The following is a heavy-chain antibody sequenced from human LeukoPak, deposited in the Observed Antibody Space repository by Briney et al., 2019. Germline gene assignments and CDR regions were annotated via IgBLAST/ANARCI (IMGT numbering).Heavy chain of an antibody. CDR1: GFTFSGKY. CDR3: ATDTGTVFDH. Sequence: GGSLRLSCTASGFTFSGKYMNWVRQAPGKGLEWVSLIDDDFTTKYADSVKGRFTITRDNSKSTLYLQMISLRAEDTAVYYCATDTGTVFDHGGQGALVTVSS. V-gene: IGHV3-66*01. D-gene: IGHD7-27*01. CDR2: IDDDFTT. J-gene: IGHJ4*02.